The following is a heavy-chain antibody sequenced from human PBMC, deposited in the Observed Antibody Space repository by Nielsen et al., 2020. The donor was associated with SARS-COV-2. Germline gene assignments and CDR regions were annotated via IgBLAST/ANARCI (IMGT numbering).Heavy chain of an antibody. Sequence: GESLKISCAASGFTFNIYAMAWVRRAPGRGLQWVTGVSASGGSTYYTDSVKGRFSISRDNSKNTLFLQMNSLRAEDTAVYYCAKQGWVAAAGTHFDYWGQGTLVTVSS. V-gene: IGHV3-23*01. J-gene: IGHJ4*02. CDR3: AKQGWVAAAGTHFDY. CDR1: GFTFNIYA. CDR2: VSASGGST. D-gene: IGHD6-13*01.